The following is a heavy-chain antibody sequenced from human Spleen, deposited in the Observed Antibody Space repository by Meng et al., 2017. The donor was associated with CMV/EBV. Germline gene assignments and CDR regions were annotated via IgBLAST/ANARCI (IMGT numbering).Heavy chain of an antibody. V-gene: IGHV3-74*03. CDR3: ARVGGTNNLPFDS. J-gene: IGHJ4*02. D-gene: IGHD1-26*01. Sequence: GESLKISCAASGFTVRSNYMSWVRQAPGKGLVWVARINADASSTTYADSVKGRFTISRDNAKNTLYLQMNSLRAEDTAVYYCARVGGTNNLPFDSWGQGTLVTVSS. CDR1: GFTVRSNY. CDR2: INADASST.